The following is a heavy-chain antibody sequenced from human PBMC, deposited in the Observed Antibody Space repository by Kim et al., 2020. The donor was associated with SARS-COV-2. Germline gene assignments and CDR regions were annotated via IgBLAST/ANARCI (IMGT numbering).Heavy chain of an antibody. CDR2: ISGGSTYS. D-gene: IGHD3-16*02. CDR1: KFTFGDYY. Sequence: GGSLRLSCAASKFTFGDYYMSWIRQAPGKGLEWFSYISGGSTYSNFADSVKGRFTISRDNTKNSLYLQMNNLRGEDTAVYFCARTLSNSYGYYFDYWGQG. CDR3: ARTLSNSYGYYFDY. V-gene: IGHV3-11*03. J-gene: IGHJ4*02.